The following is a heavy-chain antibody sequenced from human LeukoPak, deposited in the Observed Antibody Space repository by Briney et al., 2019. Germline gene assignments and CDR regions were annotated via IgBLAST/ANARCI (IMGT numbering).Heavy chain of an antibody. CDR2: LSTSGSDT. CDR1: GFTFTTYA. D-gene: IGHD1-26*01. J-gene: IGHJ4*02. Sequence: GGSLRLSCVASGFTFTTYAMGWVRQAPGKGLEWVSSLSTSGSDTFYADSVKGRFTISRDNSKNTLYLQLTGLRADDMAVYYCAKSDGGGYRGLIDYWGQGTLVTVSS. V-gene: IGHV3-23*01. CDR3: AKSDGGGYRGLIDY.